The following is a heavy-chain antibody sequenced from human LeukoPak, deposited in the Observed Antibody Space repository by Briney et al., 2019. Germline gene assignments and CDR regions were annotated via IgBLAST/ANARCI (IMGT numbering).Heavy chain of an antibody. D-gene: IGHD3-3*01. V-gene: IGHV3-66*01. J-gene: IGHJ4*02. Sequence: PGGSLRLSCAASGFTVSSNYMSWVRQAPGKGLEWVSVIYSGGSTYYADSVKGRFTISRDNSKNTLYLQTNSLRAEDTAVYYCARGPPRNDFWSGYYRGYYFDYWGQGTLVTVSS. CDR1: GFTVSSNY. CDR2: IYSGGST. CDR3: ARGPPRNDFWSGYYRGYYFDY.